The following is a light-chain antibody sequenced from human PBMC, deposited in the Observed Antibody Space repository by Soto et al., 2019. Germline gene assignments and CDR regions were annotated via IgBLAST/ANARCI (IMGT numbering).Light chain of an antibody. J-gene: IGKJ2*01. CDR2: GAS. V-gene: IGKV3-20*01. CDR1: QTVRSNY. CDR3: QQYGDSPMYT. Sequence: EIELTQSPGTLSLSPGERATLSCRASQTVRSNYLAWYQQKPGQAPRLLIYGASKRATGIPDRFSGSGSGTDFTLTISRLEPEDFAVYSCQQYGDSPMYTFGQATKLEVK.